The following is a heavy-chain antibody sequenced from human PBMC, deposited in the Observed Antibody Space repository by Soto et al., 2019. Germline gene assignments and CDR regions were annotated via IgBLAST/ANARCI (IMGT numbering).Heavy chain of an antibody. Sequence: EVQLVESGGGLIQPGGSLRLSCAASGFTVSSKYMTWVRQAPGKGLEWVSVIYGGGTTYYADSVKGRFTISRDNSKNTLYLQVNSLRAEDTAVYYCVQTTGWPGFDSWAREPWSPSPQ. CDR3: VQTTGWPGFDS. V-gene: IGHV3-53*01. CDR2: IYGGGTT. J-gene: IGHJ4*02. D-gene: IGHD6-19*01. CDR1: GFTVSSKY.